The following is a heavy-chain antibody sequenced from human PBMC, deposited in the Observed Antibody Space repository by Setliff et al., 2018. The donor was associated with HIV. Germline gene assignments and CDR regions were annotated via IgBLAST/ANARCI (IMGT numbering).Heavy chain of an antibody. CDR2: INESGSA. CDR1: GESFSGYY. CDR3: ARGIPALGTSYYFDY. D-gene: IGHD6-13*01. J-gene: IGHJ4*02. Sequence: PSETLSLTCAVYGESFSGYYWSWIRQPPGKGLDWIGEINESGSANYNPPLKSRVTISVDISKKQFSLKLSSVTAADTAVYYCARGIPALGTSYYFDYWGQGTRVTVSS. V-gene: IGHV4-34*01.